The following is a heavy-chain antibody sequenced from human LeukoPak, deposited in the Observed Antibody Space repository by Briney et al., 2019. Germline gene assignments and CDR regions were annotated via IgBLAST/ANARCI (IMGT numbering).Heavy chain of an antibody. CDR3: AREGLGSHYDFWSGLTDYYGMDV. Sequence: GGSLRLSCAASGFTFSSYSMNWVRQAPGKGLEWVSYISSSSSTIYYADSVKGRFTISRGNAKNSLYLQMNSLRAEDTAVYYCAREGLGSHYDFWSGLTDYYGMDVWGQGTTVTVSS. CDR1: GFTFSSYS. D-gene: IGHD3-3*01. J-gene: IGHJ6*02. CDR2: ISSSSSTI. V-gene: IGHV3-48*01.